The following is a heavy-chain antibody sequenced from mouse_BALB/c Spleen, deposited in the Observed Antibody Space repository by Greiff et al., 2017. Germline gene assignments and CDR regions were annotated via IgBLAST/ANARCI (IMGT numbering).Heavy chain of an antibody. CDR2: ISSGGST. CDR3: AREGEVRRMDY. V-gene: IGHV5-6-5*01. J-gene: IGHJ4*01. CDR1: GFTFSSYA. D-gene: IGHD2-14*01. Sequence: EVMLVESGGGLVKPGGSLKLSCAASGFTFSSYAMSWVRQTPEKRLEWVASISSGGSTYYPDSVKGRFTISRGNARNILYLQMSSLRSEDTAMYYCAREGEVRRMDYWGQGTSVTVSS.